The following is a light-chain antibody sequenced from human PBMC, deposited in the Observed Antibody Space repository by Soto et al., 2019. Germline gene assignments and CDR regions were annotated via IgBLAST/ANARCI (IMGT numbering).Light chain of an antibody. CDR1: QSVSSY. J-gene: IGKJ5*01. V-gene: IGKV3-11*01. Sequence: EIVLTQSPATLSLSPRERATLSCRPSQSVSSYLAWYQQRPGQAPTLLIYDASTRATGIPARFSGSGSGTDFTLTISSLEAEDFAIYYCQKRSNWPPITFGQGTRLEIK. CDR3: QKRSNWPPIT. CDR2: DAS.